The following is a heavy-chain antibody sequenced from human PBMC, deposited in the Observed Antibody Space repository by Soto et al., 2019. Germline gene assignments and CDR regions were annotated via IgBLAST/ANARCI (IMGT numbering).Heavy chain of an antibody. J-gene: IGHJ6*02. CDR3: ARDRFEVGGHYYYGMDV. CDR1: GGSISSGGYY. Sequence: QVQLQESGPGLVKPSQTLSLTCTVSGGSISSGGYYWSWIRQHPGKGLEWMGYIYYSGSTYYNPSVKSRVTMSVETSKNQFSLTLSSVTAEDTAVYSCARDRFEVGGHYYYGMDVWGQGTTVTVSS. D-gene: IGHD3-10*01. CDR2: IYYSGST. V-gene: IGHV4-31*03.